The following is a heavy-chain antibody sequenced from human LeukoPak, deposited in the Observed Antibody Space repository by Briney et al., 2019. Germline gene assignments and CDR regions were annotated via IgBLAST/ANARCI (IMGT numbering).Heavy chain of an antibody. Sequence: SETLSLTCTVSGGSIRSYYGSWIRQPPGKGLEWVGYIFYSGTTDSNPSLKSRVTISVDTSKNQFSLKLSSVPAADTAVYYCARTYCSGGSCPFDYWGQGTLVTVSS. CDR3: ARTYCSGGSCPFDY. D-gene: IGHD2-15*01. CDR1: GGSIRSYY. CDR2: IFYSGTT. J-gene: IGHJ4*02. V-gene: IGHV4-59*08.